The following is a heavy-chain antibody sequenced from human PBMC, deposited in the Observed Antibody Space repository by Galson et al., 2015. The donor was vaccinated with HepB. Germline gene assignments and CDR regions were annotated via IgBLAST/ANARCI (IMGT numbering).Heavy chain of an antibody. J-gene: IGHJ4*02. D-gene: IGHD3-3*01. Sequence: SLRLSCAASGFTFDDYAMHWVRQAPGKGLEWVSGISWNSGSIGYADSVKGRFTISRDNAKNSLYLQMNSLRAEDTALYYCAKNPAFEWLLSPYFDYWGQGTLVTVSS. CDR2: ISWNSGSI. CDR3: AKNPAFEWLLSPYFDY. V-gene: IGHV3-9*01. CDR1: GFTFDDYA.